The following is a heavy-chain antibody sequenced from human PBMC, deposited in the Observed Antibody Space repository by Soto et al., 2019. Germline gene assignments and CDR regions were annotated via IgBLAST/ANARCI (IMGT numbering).Heavy chain of an antibody. CDR3: AREMATISLGAFDI. D-gene: IGHD5-12*01. CDR1: GFGFSSYW. V-gene: IGHV3-74*01. J-gene: IGHJ3*02. CDR2: TNNDGDTT. Sequence: LRLSCAASGFGFSSYWMHWVRQAPGKGLVWVSRTNNDGDTTTYADSVRGRFTSFRDNAKNTLYLQMTSLGVEDTAVYYCAREMATISLGAFDIWGQGTMVTVSS.